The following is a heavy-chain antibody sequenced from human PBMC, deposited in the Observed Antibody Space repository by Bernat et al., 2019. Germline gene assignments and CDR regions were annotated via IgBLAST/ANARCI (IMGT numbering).Heavy chain of an antibody. J-gene: IGHJ3*02. CDR2: IYYSGNT. CDR3: ARVEGAYVEFGI. V-gene: IGHV4-31*03. D-gene: IGHD3-16*01. CDR1: GGSISTGDYY. Sequence: QVQLQESCPGLVKPSQTLSLICTVSGGSISTGDYYWSWIRQHPGKGLEWIGYIYYSGNTYYNPSLKSRVTISVDTAKNQFSLKLSSVTAADTAVYFCARVEGAYVEFGIWGQGTMVTVSS.